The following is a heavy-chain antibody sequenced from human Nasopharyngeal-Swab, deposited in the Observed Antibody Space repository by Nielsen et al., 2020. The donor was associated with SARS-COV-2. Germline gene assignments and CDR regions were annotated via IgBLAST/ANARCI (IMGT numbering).Heavy chain of an antibody. CDR2: IYYSGST. CDR1: GGSISSYY. D-gene: IGHD4-17*01. CDR3: ARGHDYGDYATYDY. V-gene: IGHV4-59*08. J-gene: IGHJ4*02. Sequence: SETLSLTCTVSGGSISSYYWSWIRQPPGKGLEWIGYIYYSGSTYYNPSLKSRVTISVDTSKNQFSLKLSSVTAADTAVYYCARGHDYGDYATYDYWGQGTLVTVSS.